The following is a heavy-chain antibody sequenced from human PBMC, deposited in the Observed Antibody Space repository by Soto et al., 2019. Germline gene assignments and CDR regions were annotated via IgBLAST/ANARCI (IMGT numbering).Heavy chain of an antibody. CDR2: VYSSGIS. CDR3: ATTPGLEPGGSFDY. D-gene: IGHD2-2*01. V-gene: IGHV4-39*01. CDR1: GGSISTRSYY. Sequence: SETLSLTCPVSGGSISTRSYYWGWIRQPPGKGLEWIGSVYSSGISYYNPSLKSRVTISVDTSKNQFSLKLRSVTAADTAVYYCATTPGLEPGGSFDYWGQGALVTVPQ. J-gene: IGHJ4*02.